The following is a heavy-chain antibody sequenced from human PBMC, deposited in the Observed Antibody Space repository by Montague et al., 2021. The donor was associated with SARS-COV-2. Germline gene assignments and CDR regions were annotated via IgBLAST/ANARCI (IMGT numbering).Heavy chain of an antibody. Sequence: FLRLSCAASGFTFDDYAMHWVRQAPGKGLEWVSLISGDGGSTYYADSVKGRFTISRDNSKNSLYLQMNSLRTEDTALYYCAKDPEYCSSTSCDYYYYYGMDVWGQGTTVTVSS. CDR2: ISGDGGST. D-gene: IGHD2-2*01. CDR1: GFTFDDYA. CDR3: AKDPEYCSSTSCDYYYYYGMDV. V-gene: IGHV3-43*02. J-gene: IGHJ6*02.